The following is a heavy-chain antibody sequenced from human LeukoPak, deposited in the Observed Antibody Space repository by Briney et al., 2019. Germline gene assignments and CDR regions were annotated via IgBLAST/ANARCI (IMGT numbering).Heavy chain of an antibody. V-gene: IGHV4-59*01. Sequence: LVKPSETLSLTCTVSGGSISSYYWSWIRQPPGKGLEWIGYIYYSGSTNYNPSLKSRVTISVDTSKNQFSLKLSSVTAADTAVYYCARDVGPRGATLYYYGMDVWGQGTTVTVSS. CDR2: IYYSGST. CDR1: GGSISSYY. D-gene: IGHD1-26*01. J-gene: IGHJ6*02. CDR3: ARDVGPRGATLYYYGMDV.